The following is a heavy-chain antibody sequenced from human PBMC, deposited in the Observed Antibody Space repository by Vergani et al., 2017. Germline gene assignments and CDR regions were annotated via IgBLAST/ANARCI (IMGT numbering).Heavy chain of an antibody. CDR1: GYSFTSYS. CDR2: IDPSDSYT. J-gene: IGHJ5*02. D-gene: IGHD3-22*01. CDR3: ARVGWSYYDSSGYYYAPGGWFDP. V-gene: IGHV5-10-1*03. Sequence: EVQLVQSGAEVKKPGESLRISCKGSGYSFTSYSISWVRQMPGKGLEWMGRIDPSDSYTNYSPSFQGHVTISADKSISTAYLQWSSLKASDTAMYYCARVGWSYYDSSGYYYAPGGWFDPWGQGTLVTVSS.